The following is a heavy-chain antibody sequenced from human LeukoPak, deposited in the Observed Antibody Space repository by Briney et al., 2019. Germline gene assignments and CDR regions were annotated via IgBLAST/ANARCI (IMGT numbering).Heavy chain of an antibody. V-gene: IGHV1-18*01. CDR3: AREQYYDLLTGYPLLD. CDR1: GYTFTSYG. Sequence: GASVKVSCKASGYTFTSYGISWVRQAPGQGLEWMGWISAYNGNTNYAQKLQGRVTMTTDTSTSTAYMELRSLRSDDTAVYYCAREQYYDLLTGYPLLDWGQGTLVTVSS. D-gene: IGHD3-9*01. J-gene: IGHJ4*02. CDR2: ISAYNGNT.